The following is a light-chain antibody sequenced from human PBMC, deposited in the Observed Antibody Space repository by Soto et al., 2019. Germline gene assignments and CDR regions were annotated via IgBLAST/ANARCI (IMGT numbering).Light chain of an antibody. CDR1: KLGEKY. J-gene: IGLJ1*01. CDR2: QDT. V-gene: IGLV3-1*01. CDR3: LAWDYSTAYYV. Sequence: SYELTQPPSVSVSPGQTASITCSGDKLGEKYACWYQQKPGQSPVLVIYQDTKRPSGIPERFSGSNSGNTATLTISGTQAMDEADYYCLAWDYSTAYYVFGPGTKVTVL.